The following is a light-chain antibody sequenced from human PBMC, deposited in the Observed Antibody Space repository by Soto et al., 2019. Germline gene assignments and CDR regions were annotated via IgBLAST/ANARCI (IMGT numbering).Light chain of an antibody. CDR2: DAS. J-gene: IGKJ4*01. Sequence: EVVLTQSPGTLSLSPGERATLSCRASQTVRNNYLAWYQQKPGQAPRLLIYDASNRATGIPARFSGSGSGTDLTLTISSLEPEDFAVYYCQQRSNWLTFGGGTMVDIK. CDR1: QTVRNNY. CDR3: QQRSNWLT. V-gene: IGKV3-11*01.